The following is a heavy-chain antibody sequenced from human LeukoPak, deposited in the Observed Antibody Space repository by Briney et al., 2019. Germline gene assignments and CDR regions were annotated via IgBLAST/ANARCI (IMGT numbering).Heavy chain of an antibody. CDR2: VSSSSSYI. Sequence: SGGSLRLSCAASGFTFSSYSMNWVRQAPGKRLERVSSVSSSSSYIYYADSVKGRFTISRGNAKNSLYLQMNSLRAEDTAVYYCARAETEYYYGSGSYKYWGQGTLVTVSS. CDR1: GFTFSSYS. V-gene: IGHV3-21*01. D-gene: IGHD3-10*01. J-gene: IGHJ4*02. CDR3: ARAETEYYYGSGSYKY.